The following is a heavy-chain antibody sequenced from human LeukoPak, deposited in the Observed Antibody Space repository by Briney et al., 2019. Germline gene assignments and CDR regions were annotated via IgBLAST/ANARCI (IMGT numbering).Heavy chain of an antibody. CDR3: AKLLYDFWSGYYNFDY. CDR2: ISGSGGST. J-gene: IGHJ4*02. Sequence: GGSLRLSCAASGFTFSSYAMSWVRQAPRKGLEWVSAISGSGGSTYYADSVKGRFTISRDNSKNTLYLQMNSLRAEDTAVYYCAKLLYDFWSGYYNFDYWGQGTLVTVSS. CDR1: GFTFSSYA. V-gene: IGHV3-23*01. D-gene: IGHD3-3*01.